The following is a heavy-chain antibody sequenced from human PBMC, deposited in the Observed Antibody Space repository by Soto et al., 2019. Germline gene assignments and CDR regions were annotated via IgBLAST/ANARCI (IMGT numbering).Heavy chain of an antibody. Sequence: GGSLRLSCAASGFTVSANYMTWVRQASGKGLEWVSVLYSDETTYYADSVKGRLTISRDNSKNTLYLQMNSLRAEDTAIYYCERTSKWNFYTYGMDAWGQGTTVTVSS. CDR2: LYSDETT. J-gene: IGHJ6*01. CDR1: GFTVSANY. D-gene: IGHD2-8*01. CDR3: ERTSKWNFYTYGMDA. V-gene: IGHV3-53*01.